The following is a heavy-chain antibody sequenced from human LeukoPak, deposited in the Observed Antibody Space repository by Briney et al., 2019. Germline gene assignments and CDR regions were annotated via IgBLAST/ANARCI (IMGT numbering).Heavy chain of an antibody. CDR1: GFSFSTYG. J-gene: IGHJ3*01. D-gene: IGHD5-12*01. Sequence: GGSLRLSCVGSGFSFSTYGMTWVRQAPGKGLEWVSSISSSSNYIYYADSLKGRFTISRDNAKNSLFLQMNSQRAEDTALYYCAREGLVAPNAFDVWGQGTMVTVSS. CDR2: ISSSSNYI. V-gene: IGHV3-21*01. CDR3: AREGLVAPNAFDV.